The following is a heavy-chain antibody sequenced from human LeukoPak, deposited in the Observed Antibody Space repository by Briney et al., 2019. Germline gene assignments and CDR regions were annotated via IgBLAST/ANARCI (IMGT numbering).Heavy chain of an antibody. CDR3: VEMSTMNY. CDR2: ISYSGTT. D-gene: IGHD5-24*01. V-gene: IGHV4-39*07. CDR1: GGSISSYY. J-gene: IGHJ4*02. Sequence: PSETLSLTCTVSGGSISSYYWGWFRQPPGKGLEWIGSISYSGTTYYNLSLKSRVTISVDTSKNQFSLRLNFVTAADTAIYYYVEMSTMNYWGRGTLVTVSS.